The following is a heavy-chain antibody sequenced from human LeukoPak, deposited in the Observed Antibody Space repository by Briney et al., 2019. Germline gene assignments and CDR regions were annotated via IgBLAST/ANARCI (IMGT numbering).Heavy chain of an antibody. V-gene: IGHV1-8*01. CDR1: GYTFTSYD. CDR3: ATFSGDSTYYYDSSGHPWDY. D-gene: IGHD3-22*01. J-gene: IGHJ4*02. CDR2: MNPNSGNT. Sequence: ASVKVSCKASGYTFTSYDINWVRQATGQGLEWMGWMNPNSGNTGYAQKFQGRVTMIRNTSISTAYMELSSLRSEDTAVYYCATFSGDSTYYYDSSGHPWDYWGQGTLVTVSS.